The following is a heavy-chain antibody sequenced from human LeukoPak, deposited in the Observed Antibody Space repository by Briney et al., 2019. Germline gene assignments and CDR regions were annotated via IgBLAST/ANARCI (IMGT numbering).Heavy chain of an antibody. CDR3: ARDYSSSGELDY. V-gene: IGHV4-59*01. J-gene: IGHJ4*02. CDR1: GVSISSYY. CDR2: IYYSGST. Sequence: SETLSLTCTVSGVSISSYYWSWIRQPPGKGLEWIGYIYYSGSTNYNPSLKSRVTISVDTSKNQFSLKLSSVTAADTAVYYCARDYSSSGELDYWGQGTLVTVSS. D-gene: IGHD6-6*01.